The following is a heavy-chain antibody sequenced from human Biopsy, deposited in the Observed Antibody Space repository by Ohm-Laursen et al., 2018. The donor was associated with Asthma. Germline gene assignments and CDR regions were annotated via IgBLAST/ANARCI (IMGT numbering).Heavy chain of an antibody. D-gene: IGHD6-13*01. CDR2: IYYSGTT. J-gene: IGHJ6*02. CDR1: SGSGGYMRSGNYY. V-gene: IGHV4-39*01. Sequence: SETLSLTCSLSSGSGGYMRSGNYYWGWMRQPPGKGLEWIGSIYYSGTTYYNPSLESRVTVSADNSKNQFSLKLTFVTAADTAVYYCVRGSSSWHHGPFHYYYGLDVWGQGTTATVSS. CDR3: VRGSSSWHHGPFHYYYGLDV.